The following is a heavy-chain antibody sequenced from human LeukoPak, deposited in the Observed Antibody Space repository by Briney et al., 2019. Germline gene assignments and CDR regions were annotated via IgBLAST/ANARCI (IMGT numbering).Heavy chain of an antibody. D-gene: IGHD3-22*01. Sequence: ASVKVSCKASGYTFTGYYMHWGRHAPGQGLEWMGWINPNSGGTNYAQKFQGRVTMTRDTSISPAYMELSRLRSDDTAVYYCARVRYYYDSSGYPDYWGQGTLVTVSS. CDR1: GYTFTGYY. V-gene: IGHV1-2*02. CDR2: INPNSGGT. J-gene: IGHJ4*02. CDR3: ARVRYYYDSSGYPDY.